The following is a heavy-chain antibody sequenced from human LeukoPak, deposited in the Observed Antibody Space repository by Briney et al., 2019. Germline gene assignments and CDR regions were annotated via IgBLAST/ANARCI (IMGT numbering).Heavy chain of an antibody. Sequence: VASVKVSCKASGGTFSSYAISWVRQAPGQGLEWMGRIIPIFGTANYAQKFQGRVTITTDESTSTAYMELSSLRSEDTAVYYCARGATGGAFDIWGQGTMVTVSS. CDR2: IIPIFGTA. D-gene: IGHD3-10*01. J-gene: IGHJ3*02. V-gene: IGHV1-69*05. CDR3: ARGATGGAFDI. CDR1: GGTFSSYA.